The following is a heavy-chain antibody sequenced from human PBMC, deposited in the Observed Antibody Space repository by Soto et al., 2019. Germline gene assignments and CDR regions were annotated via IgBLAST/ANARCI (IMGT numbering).Heavy chain of an antibody. CDR3: ARDPRGGPYYYYYGMDV. J-gene: IGHJ6*02. D-gene: IGHD3-10*01. Sequence: QVQLVQSGAEVKKPGASVKVSCKASGYTFTSYGISWVRQAPGQGLEWMGWISAYNGNTNYAQKLQGRVTMTTDTSTSTAYMELRSLRSDDTAVYYCARDPRGGPYYYYYGMDVWGQGTTVTVSS. V-gene: IGHV1-18*01. CDR2: ISAYNGNT. CDR1: GYTFTSYG.